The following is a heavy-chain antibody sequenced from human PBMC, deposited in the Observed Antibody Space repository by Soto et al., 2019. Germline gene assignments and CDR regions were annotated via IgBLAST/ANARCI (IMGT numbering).Heavy chain of an antibody. D-gene: IGHD3-10*01. CDR2: ISAYNGNT. V-gene: IGHV1-18*01. CDR3: ARDGVLLWFGELSPTTNWFDP. CDR1: GYTFTSYG. J-gene: IGHJ5*02. Sequence: QVQLVQSGAEVKKPGASVKVSCKASGYTFTSYGISWLRQAPGQGLEWMGWISAYNGNTNYAQKLQGRVTMTTDTSTSTAYMELRSLRSDDTAVYYCARDGVLLWFGELSPTTNWFDPWGQGTLVTVSS.